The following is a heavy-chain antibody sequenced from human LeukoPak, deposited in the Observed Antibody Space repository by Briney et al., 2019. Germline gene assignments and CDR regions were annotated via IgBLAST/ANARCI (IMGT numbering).Heavy chain of an antibody. D-gene: IGHD5-18*01. CDR2: VYYGRSP. Sequence: SSETLSLTCTVSGDSISRSTYYWAWIRQPPGKGLEWIGSVYYGRSPYFNPSLEGRATISVDTSKNQFSLKLSSVTAADTAVYYCARLRYSYGLRYFDYWGQGTLVTVSS. CDR3: ARLRYSYGLRYFDY. CDR1: GDSISRSTYY. J-gene: IGHJ4*02. V-gene: IGHV4-39*01.